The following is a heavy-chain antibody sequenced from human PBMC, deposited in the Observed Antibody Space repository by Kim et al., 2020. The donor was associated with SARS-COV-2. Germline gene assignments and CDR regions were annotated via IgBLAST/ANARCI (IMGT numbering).Heavy chain of an antibody. CDR2: ITHSGST. Sequence: SETLSLTCAVYGGSFSDYHRTWICQAPGKGLEWIGEITHSGSTNYNPSLKSRVTISIDTSKNQFSLRLSSVTAADTAVYYCARGSIMCYECLLVWGQGTLVTVSS. D-gene: IGHD3-16*01. CDR3: ARGSIMCYECLLV. V-gene: IGHV4-34*01. J-gene: IGHJ4*02. CDR1: GGSFSDYH.